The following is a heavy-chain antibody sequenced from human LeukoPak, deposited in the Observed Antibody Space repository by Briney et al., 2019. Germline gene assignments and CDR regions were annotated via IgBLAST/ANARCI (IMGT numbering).Heavy chain of an antibody. V-gene: IGHV3-11*01. CDR1: GFTFSDYY. CDR2: INIGGTNT. J-gene: IGHJ5*02. Sequence: GGSLRLSCAASGFTFSDYYMSWIRQAPGKGLEWLSYINIGGTNTHYADSVKGRFSISMDNAKKSLYLERNNLRAEDSAVYYCATDGAGFDTGGQGTLVTVTS. CDR3: ATDGAGFDT.